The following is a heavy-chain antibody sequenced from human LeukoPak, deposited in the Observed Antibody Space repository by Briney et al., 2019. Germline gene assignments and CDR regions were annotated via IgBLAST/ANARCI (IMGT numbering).Heavy chain of an antibody. CDR2: INAGNGNT. J-gene: IGHJ4*02. V-gene: IGHV1-3*03. CDR3: AREYSSSSWYFDY. CDR1: GYTFTSYA. D-gene: IGHD6-6*01. Sequence: ASVKVSCKASGYTFTSYAMHWVRQAPGQRLEWMGWINAGNGNTKYSQEFQGRVTITRDTSASTAYMELSSLRSEDMAVYYCAREYSSSSWYFDYWGQGTLVTVSS.